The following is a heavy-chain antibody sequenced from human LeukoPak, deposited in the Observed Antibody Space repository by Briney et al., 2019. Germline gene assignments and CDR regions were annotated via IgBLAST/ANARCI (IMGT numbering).Heavy chain of an antibody. V-gene: IGHV3-53*01. D-gene: IGHD6-13*01. CDR3: ARTIAQYTNTWLYYYYGLDV. CDR2: IYSGGST. CDR1: GFTVSSNY. J-gene: IGHJ6*02. Sequence: GGSLRLSCAASGFTVSSNYMSWVRQAPGKGLEWVSVIYSGGSTYYADSVKGRFTISRDNSETTLYLQMNSLGADDTALYYCARTIAQYTNTWLYYYYGLDVWGQGTTVTVSS.